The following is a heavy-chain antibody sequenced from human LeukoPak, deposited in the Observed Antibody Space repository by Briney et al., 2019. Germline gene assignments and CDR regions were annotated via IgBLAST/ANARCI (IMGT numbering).Heavy chain of an antibody. D-gene: IGHD3-3*01. J-gene: IGHJ4*02. CDR3: ARRTTIFGVVTKYYSDY. CDR2: IYHSGST. V-gene: IGHV4-38-2*02. CDR1: GYSISSGYY. Sequence: PSETQSLTCTVSGYSISSGYYWGWIRQPPGKGLEWIGSIYHSGSTYYNPSLKSRVTISVDTSKKQFSLKLSSVTAADTAVYYCARRTTIFGVVTKYYSDYWGQGTLVTVSS.